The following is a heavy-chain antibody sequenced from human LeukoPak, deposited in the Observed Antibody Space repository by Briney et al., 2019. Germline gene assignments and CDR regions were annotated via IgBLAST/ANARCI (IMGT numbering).Heavy chain of an antibody. Sequence: PSETLSLTCTVSGGSISSYHWSWIRQPPGKGLEWIGYIYYSGSTNYNPSLKSRVTISVDTSKNQFSLKLSSVTAADTAVYYCARAGGYDQLDYYYGMDVWGKGTTVTVSS. J-gene: IGHJ6*04. CDR1: GGSISSYH. V-gene: IGHV4-59*01. D-gene: IGHD5-12*01. CDR2: IYYSGST. CDR3: ARAGGYDQLDYYYGMDV.